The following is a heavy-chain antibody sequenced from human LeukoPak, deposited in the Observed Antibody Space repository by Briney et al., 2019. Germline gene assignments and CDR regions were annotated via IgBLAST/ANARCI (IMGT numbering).Heavy chain of an antibody. CDR1: GGTFRSHV. V-gene: IGHV1-69*11. CDR2: ITPIIDSA. J-gene: IGHJ5*02. Sequence: SVKVSCKTFGGTFRSHVFSWVRQAPGQGLEWMGKITPIIDSAKYSQKFRDRLTITGDSSTGTAYMELSSLTPEDTALYYCTRVNLRGSQYNWFDPWGQGTLVIVSS. CDR3: TRVNLRGSQYNWFDP. D-gene: IGHD1-26*01.